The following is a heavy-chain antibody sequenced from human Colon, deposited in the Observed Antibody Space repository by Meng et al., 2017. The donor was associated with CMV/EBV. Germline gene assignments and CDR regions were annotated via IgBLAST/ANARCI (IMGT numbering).Heavy chain of an antibody. Sequence: SVKVSCKASGGTFSTNAITWVRQAPGHGLEWMGGILPVLDVGHHAQKFQGRVTITADKSTSTAYMELSSLRSEDTAVYFCARDLLWGSTSTYFDNWGQGTQVTVSS. J-gene: IGHJ4*02. CDR1: GGTFSTNA. CDR3: ARDLLWGSTSTYFDN. D-gene: IGHD6-6*01. CDR2: ILPVLDVG. V-gene: IGHV1-69*10.